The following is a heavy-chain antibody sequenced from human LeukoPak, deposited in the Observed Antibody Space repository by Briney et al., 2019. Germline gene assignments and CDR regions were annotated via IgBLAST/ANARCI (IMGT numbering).Heavy chain of an antibody. D-gene: IGHD5-12*01. CDR3: ARARQYSGYDYSSSWSVLNWFDP. J-gene: IGHJ5*02. Sequence: MASETLSLTCTVSGGSISSSSYYWGWIRQPPGKGLEWIGSIYYSGSTYYNPSLKSRVTISVDTSKNQFSLKLSSVTAADTAVYYCARARQYSGYDYSSSWSVLNWFDPWGQGTLVTVSS. CDR2: IYYSGST. V-gene: IGHV4-39*01. CDR1: GGSISSSSYY.